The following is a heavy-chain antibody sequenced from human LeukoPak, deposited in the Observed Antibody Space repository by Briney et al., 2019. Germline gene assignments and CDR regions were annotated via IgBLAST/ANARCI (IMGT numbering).Heavy chain of an antibody. V-gene: IGHV4-59*08. D-gene: IGHD5-18*01. J-gene: IGHJ4*02. CDR1: GGSISSYY. CDR2: IYYSGST. Sequence: SETLSLTCTVSGGSISSYYWSWIRQPAGKGLEWIGYIYYSGSTNYNPSLKSRVTISVDTSKNQFSLKLSSVTAADTAVYYCASRGYSYGYTYWGQGTLVTVSS. CDR3: ASRGYSYGYTY.